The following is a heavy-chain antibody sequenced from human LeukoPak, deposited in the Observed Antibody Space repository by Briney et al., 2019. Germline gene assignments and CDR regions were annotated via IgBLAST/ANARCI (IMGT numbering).Heavy chain of an antibody. CDR1: DYSISSGFY. D-gene: IGHD6-13*01. J-gene: IGHJ2*01. CDR2: IYNSGST. Sequence: SETLSLTCTVSDYSISSGFYWGWIRQPPGKGLEWIGYIYNSGSTNYNPSLKSRVTISVDTSKNQFSLKLTSVTAADTAVYYCARVYYSSSYDYWYFDLWGRGTLVTVSS. V-gene: IGHV4-61*01. CDR3: ARVYYSSSYDYWYFDL.